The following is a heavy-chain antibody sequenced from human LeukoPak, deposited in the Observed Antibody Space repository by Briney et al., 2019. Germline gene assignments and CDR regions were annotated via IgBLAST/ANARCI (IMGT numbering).Heavy chain of an antibody. CDR3: ARYYGSGSLDY. J-gene: IGHJ4*02. V-gene: IGHV3-30*03. CDR2: ISYDGSNK. CDR1: GFTFSDYG. D-gene: IGHD3-10*01. Sequence: GGSLRLSCAASGFTFSDYGMHWVRQAPGKGLEWVALISYDGSNKYYADSVKGRFTISRDTSKNTLHLQMDSLRVEDTAMYYCARYYGSGSLDYWGQGALVTVSS.